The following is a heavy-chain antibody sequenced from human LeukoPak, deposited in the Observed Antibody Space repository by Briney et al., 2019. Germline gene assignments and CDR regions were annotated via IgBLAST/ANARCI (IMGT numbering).Heavy chain of an antibody. J-gene: IGHJ6*03. V-gene: IGHV2-70*11. CDR2: IDWDDDK. CDR3: ARISSTSYEGYYYYYMDV. CDR1: GFSLSTSGMC. Sequence: SCPTLVNPTQTLTLTCTFSGFSLSTSGMCVGWIRQPPGKALEWLARIDWDDDKYYSTSLKTRLTISKDTSKNQVVLTMTNMDPVDTATYYCARISSTSYEGYYYYYMDVWGKGTTVTVSS. D-gene: IGHD2-2*01.